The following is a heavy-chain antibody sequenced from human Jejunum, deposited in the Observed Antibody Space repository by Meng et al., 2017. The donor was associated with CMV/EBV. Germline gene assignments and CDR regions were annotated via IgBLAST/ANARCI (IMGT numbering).Heavy chain of an antibody. CDR2: ITTSGTTK. CDR3: ARDMCTTTSCYGRLNYYYYAMDV. J-gene: IGHJ6*02. V-gene: IGHV3-48*03. D-gene: IGHD2-2*01. Sequence: MNWVRQAPGKGLEWVSYITTSGTTKYYTDSVKGRFTIFRDNAKNSLYLQMNSLRAEDTAMYFCARDMCTTTSCYGRLNYYYYAMDVWGQGTTVTVSS.